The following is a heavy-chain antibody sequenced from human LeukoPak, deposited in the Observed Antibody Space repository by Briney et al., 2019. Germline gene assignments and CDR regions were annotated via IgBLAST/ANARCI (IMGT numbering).Heavy chain of an antibody. V-gene: IGHV3-9*01. J-gene: IGHJ4*02. CDR3: ARERSVRYCSSTSCYSRGFSVLGY. Sequence: GGSLRLSCAASGFTFDDYAMHWVRQAPGKGLEWVSGISWNSGSIGYADSVKGRFTISRDNAKNSLYLQMNSLRAEDTALYYCARERSVRYCSSTSCYSRGFSVLGYWGQGTLVTVSS. D-gene: IGHD2-2*01. CDR1: GFTFDDYA. CDR2: ISWNSGSI.